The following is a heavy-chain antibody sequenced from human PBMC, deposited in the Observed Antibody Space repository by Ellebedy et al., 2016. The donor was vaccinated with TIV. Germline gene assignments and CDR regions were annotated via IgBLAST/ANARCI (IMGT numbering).Heavy chain of an antibody. D-gene: IGHD2-15*01. Sequence: GGSLRLSCAASRFILSNYGVHWVRQAPGKGLEWVANLNQDGSQKYHVDSVKGRFTISRDNAKNSLYLQMNSLRAEDTAVYYCARAGYVSAYDIWGQGTRVTVSS. J-gene: IGHJ3*02. V-gene: IGHV3-7*03. CDR1: RFILSNYG. CDR2: LNQDGSQK. CDR3: ARAGYVSAYDI.